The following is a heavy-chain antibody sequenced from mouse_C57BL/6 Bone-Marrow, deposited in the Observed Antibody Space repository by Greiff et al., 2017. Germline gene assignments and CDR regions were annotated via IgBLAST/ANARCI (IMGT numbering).Heavy chain of an antibody. J-gene: IGHJ3*01. CDR2: ISSGGSYT. D-gene: IGHD1-1*01. CDR3: ARPHSYDSSFAY. CDR1: GFTFSSYG. Sequence: EVNLVESGGDLVKPGGSLKLSCAASGFTFSSYGMSWVRQTPDKRLEWVATISSGGSYTYYPDSVKGRFTMSRDNAKNTLYIQISSLKSEDSAMYYCARPHSYDSSFAYWGQGTLVTVSA. V-gene: IGHV5-6*01.